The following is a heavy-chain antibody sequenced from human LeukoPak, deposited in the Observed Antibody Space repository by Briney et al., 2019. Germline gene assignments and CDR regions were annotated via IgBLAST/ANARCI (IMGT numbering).Heavy chain of an antibody. J-gene: IGHJ3*02. CDR3: AKTTITILDAFDI. CDR2: IRYDGSNK. V-gene: IGHV3-30*02. D-gene: IGHD3-3*01. Sequence: GGSLRLSCAASGFTFSSHGMHWVRQAPGKGLEWVAFIRYDGSNKYYADSVKGRFTISSDNSKNTLYLQMNSLRAEDTAVYYCAKTTITILDAFDIWGQGTMVTVSS. CDR1: GFTFSSHG.